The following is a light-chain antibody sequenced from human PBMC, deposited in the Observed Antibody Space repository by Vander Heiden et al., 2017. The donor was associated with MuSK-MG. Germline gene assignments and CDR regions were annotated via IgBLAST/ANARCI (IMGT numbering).Light chain of an antibody. V-gene: IGLV2-14*03. CDR3: SSYRSSSTPVV. J-gene: IGLJ2*01. Sequence: QSALTHPASVSGSPAPSIPISSSGTSSDVGGYNYVSWYQQHPGKAPKLMIYDVSNRPSGVSNRFSGSKSGNTASLTISGLQAEDEADYYCSSYRSSSTPVVFGGGTKLTVL. CDR1: SSDVGGYNY. CDR2: DVS.